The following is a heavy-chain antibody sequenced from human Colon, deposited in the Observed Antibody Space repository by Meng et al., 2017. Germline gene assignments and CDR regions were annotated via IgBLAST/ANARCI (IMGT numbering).Heavy chain of an antibody. CDR2: IYYSGST. CDR3: ARRVHDGSGHHYFDY. Sequence: QLQVQESGPGLVKPSETLSLTCSVSGGSISRSNYYWDWIRQPPGKGLEWIGAIYYSGSTVYNPSLRSRVTITVDTSKNQFSLKLSSVTAPDTAVYYCARRVHDGSGHHYFDYWGQGTLVTVSS. CDR1: GGSISRSNYY. J-gene: IGHJ4*02. D-gene: IGHD3-22*01. V-gene: IGHV4-39*01.